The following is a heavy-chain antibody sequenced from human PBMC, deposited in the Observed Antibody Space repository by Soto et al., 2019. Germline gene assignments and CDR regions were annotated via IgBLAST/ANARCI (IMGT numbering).Heavy chain of an antibody. Sequence: QVQLVQSGAEVKKPGASVKVSCKASGYTFTGYYMHWVRQAPGQGLEWMGWINPNSGGTNYAQKFQGRVTMTRDTSISTAYMELSRLRSDDTAVYYCAREPTVAEDYYYYGMDVWGQGTTVTVSS. CDR3: AREPTVAEDYYYYGMDV. CDR2: INPNSGGT. J-gene: IGHJ6*02. V-gene: IGHV1-2*02. CDR1: GYTFTGYY. D-gene: IGHD6-19*01.